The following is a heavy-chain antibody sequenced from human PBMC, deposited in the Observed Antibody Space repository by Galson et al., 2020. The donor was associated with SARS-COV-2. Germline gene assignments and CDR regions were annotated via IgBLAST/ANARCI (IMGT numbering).Heavy chain of an antibody. Sequence: TGGSLRLSCAASGFTLSSYAMHWVRQAPGKGLEWVAVISYDGSNKYYADSVKGRFTISRDNSKNTLYLQMNSLRAEDTAVYYCARAGYSYGLIDYWGQGTLVTVSS. V-gene: IGHV3-30-3*01. CDR1: GFTLSSYA. J-gene: IGHJ4*02. CDR3: ARAGYSYGLIDY. D-gene: IGHD5-18*01. CDR2: ISYDGSNK.